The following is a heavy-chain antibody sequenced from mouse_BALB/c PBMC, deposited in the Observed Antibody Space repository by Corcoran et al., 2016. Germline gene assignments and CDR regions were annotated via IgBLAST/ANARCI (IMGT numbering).Heavy chain of an antibody. CDR2: VDPNNGGT. CDR3: ARDRYWYFDV. J-gene: IGHJ1*01. V-gene: IGHV1-26*01. Sequence: EVQLQQSGPELVKPGASVKMSCKASGYTFTDYYMKWVKQSHGKNLEWIGDVDPNNGGTSYSQNFKGKATLTVDKSSSTAYMQRNSLTSEDSAVYFSARDRYWYFDVWGAGTTVTVSS. D-gene: IGHD2-14*01. CDR1: GYTFTDYY.